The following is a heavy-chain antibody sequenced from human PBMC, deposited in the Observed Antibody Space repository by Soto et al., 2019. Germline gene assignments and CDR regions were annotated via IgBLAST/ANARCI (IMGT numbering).Heavy chain of an antibody. CDR2: IIPIFGTA. CDR3: AARYIGYYSPPPIVDY. Sequence: QVQLVQSGAEVKKPGSSVKVSCKASGGTFSSYAISWVRQAPGQGLEWMGGIIPIFGTANYAQKFQGRVTITADESTGTAYVELSRLRSEDTAVDYCAARYIGYYSPPPIVDYWGQGTLVTVSS. CDR1: GGTFSSYA. V-gene: IGHV1-69*12. D-gene: IGHD2-21*01. J-gene: IGHJ4*02.